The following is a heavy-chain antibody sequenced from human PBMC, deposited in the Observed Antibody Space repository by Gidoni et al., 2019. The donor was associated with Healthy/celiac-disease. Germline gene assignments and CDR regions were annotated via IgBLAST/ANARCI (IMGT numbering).Heavy chain of an antibody. CDR2: INPSGGST. J-gene: IGHJ4*02. V-gene: IGHV1-46*01. CDR3: ARELIYSGSYRRVFDY. D-gene: IGHD1-26*01. Sequence: QVQLVQSGAEVKKPGASVKVSCKASGYTFTSYYMHWVRQAPGQGLEWMGIINPSGGSTSYAQKFQGRVTMTRDTSTSTVYMELSSLRSEDTAVYYCARELIYSGSYRRVFDYWGQGTLVTVSS. CDR1: GYTFTSYY.